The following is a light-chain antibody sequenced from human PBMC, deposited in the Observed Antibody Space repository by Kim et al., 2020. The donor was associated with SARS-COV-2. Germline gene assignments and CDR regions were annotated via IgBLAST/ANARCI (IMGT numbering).Light chain of an antibody. CDR1: QDISSW. CDR2: EAS. Sequence: SASVGDRVTITCRASQDISSWLGWYQQKPGKAPKVLIYEASNLQSGVPSRFSGSGSGTDFTLTINSLQPEDFATDYCQQTHSFPLTFGGGTKLEIK. CDR3: QQTHSFPLT. J-gene: IGKJ4*01. V-gene: IGKV1D-12*01.